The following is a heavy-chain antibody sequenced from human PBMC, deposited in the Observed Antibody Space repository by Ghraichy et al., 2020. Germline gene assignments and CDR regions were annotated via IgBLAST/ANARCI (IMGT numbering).Heavy chain of an antibody. CDR1: GFTFSSYS. V-gene: IGHV3-21*01. CDR2: ITSSSSYI. J-gene: IGHJ5*02. D-gene: IGHD4-17*01. CDR3: ARTYGDYVGWFDP. Sequence: GGSLRLSCGASGFTFSSYSMNWVRQAPGKGLEWVSSITSSSSYIYYADSVKGRFTISRDNAKNSLYLQMNSLRAEDTAVYYCARTYGDYVGWFDPWGQGTLVTVSS.